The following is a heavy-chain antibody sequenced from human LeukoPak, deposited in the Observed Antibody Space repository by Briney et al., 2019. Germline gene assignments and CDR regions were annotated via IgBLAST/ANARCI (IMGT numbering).Heavy chain of an antibody. Sequence: PSETLSLTCTVSGGSISSSSYYWGWIRQPPGKGLEWIGSIYYSGSTNYNPSLKSRVTISVDTSKNQFSLKLSSVTAADTAVYYCASRDSGYSSLGFDPWGQGTLVTVSS. CDR2: IYYSGST. V-gene: IGHV4-39*01. J-gene: IGHJ5*02. CDR3: ASRDSGYSSLGFDP. D-gene: IGHD5-12*01. CDR1: GGSISSSSYY.